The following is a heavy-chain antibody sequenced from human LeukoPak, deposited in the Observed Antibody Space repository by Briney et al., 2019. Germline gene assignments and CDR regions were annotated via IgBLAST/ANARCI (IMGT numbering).Heavy chain of an antibody. Sequence: ASVKVSCKASGYTFTSYYIHWVRQAPGQGLEWMGIINPSGGSTTYAQKFQGRVTMTRDTSTSTVYMELSSLRSEDTAVYYCARGYSSGWSGQDFDYWGQGTLVTVSS. CDR3: ARGYSSGWSGQDFDY. V-gene: IGHV1-46*01. J-gene: IGHJ4*02. D-gene: IGHD6-19*01. CDR1: GYTFTSYY. CDR2: INPSGGST.